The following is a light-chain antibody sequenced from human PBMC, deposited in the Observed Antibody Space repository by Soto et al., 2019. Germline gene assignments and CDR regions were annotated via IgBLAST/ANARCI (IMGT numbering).Light chain of an antibody. CDR3: QQYNNWPLT. Sequence: EIVMTQSPATLSVSPGERATLSCRASQSVSSNLAWYQQKPGQAPRLLIYGASTRATVIPARFSGSGSGTEVTITVSSLQSEDFAVYYCQQYNNWPLTFGVGTKVEIK. CDR1: QSVSSN. J-gene: IGKJ4*01. CDR2: GAS. V-gene: IGKV3-15*01.